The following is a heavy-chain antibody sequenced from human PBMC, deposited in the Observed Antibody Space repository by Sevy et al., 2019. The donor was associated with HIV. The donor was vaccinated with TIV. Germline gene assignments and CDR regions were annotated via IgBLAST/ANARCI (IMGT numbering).Heavy chain of an antibody. Sequence: ASVKVSCKASGYTFTTYNIVWVRQAPGQGLEWLAWMSPYNGNKNYAQRVQGRVTMTTDTFIDTAFLELRSLKFDDTAVYYCARGSSSWYDYWGQGTLVTVSS. J-gene: IGHJ4*02. D-gene: IGHD2-2*01. V-gene: IGHV1-18*01. CDR2: MSPYNGNK. CDR3: ARGSSSWYDY. CDR1: GYTFTTYN.